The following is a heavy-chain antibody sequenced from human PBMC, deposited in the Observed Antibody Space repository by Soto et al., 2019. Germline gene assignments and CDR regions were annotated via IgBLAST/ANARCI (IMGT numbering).Heavy chain of an antibody. CDR1: GFTFSSYS. CDR3: ARYCTNGVCYYYYYGMDV. J-gene: IGHJ6*02. D-gene: IGHD2-8*01. Sequence: VGSLRLSCAASGFTFSSYSMNWVRQAPGKGLEWVSSISSSSSYIYYADSVKGRFTISRDNAKNSLYLQMNSLRAEDTAVYYCARYCTNGVCYYYYYGMDVWGQGTTVTVSS. CDR2: ISSSSSYI. V-gene: IGHV3-21*01.